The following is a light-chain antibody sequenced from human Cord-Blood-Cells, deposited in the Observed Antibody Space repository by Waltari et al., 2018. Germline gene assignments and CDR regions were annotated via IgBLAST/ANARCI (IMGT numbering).Light chain of an antibody. Sequence: QSALTHPASASGSPGQSITISCTGTSSDVGGYNYVSWYQQHPGKAPKLMIYDVSNRPSGVSNRFSGSKSGNTASLTISGLQAEDEADYYCSSYTSSSTFYVFGTGTKVTVL. CDR3: SSYTSSSTFYV. CDR2: DVS. CDR1: SSDVGGYNY. V-gene: IGLV2-14*01. J-gene: IGLJ1*01.